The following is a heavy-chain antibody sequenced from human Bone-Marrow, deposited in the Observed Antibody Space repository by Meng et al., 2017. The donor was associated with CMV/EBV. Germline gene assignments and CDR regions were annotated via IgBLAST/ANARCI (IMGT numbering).Heavy chain of an antibody. CDR2: IKQDGSEK. CDR3: ARNIVRGYYDFWSGYYTGGYFDY. Sequence: GGSLRLSCAASGFTFSSYWMSWVRQAPGKGLEWVANIKQDGSEKYYVDSVKGRFTISRDNAKNSLYLQMNSLRAEDTAVYYCARNIVRGYYDFWSGYYTGGYFDYWGQRTLVTVSS. CDR1: GFTFSSYW. J-gene: IGHJ4*02. V-gene: IGHV3-7*01. D-gene: IGHD3-3*01.